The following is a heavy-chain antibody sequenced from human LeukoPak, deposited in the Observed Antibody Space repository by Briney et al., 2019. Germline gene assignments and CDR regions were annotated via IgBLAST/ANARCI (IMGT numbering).Heavy chain of an antibody. J-gene: IGHJ6*02. V-gene: IGHV1-3*01. CDR3: ARDLDSSREDV. D-gene: IGHD3-22*01. Sequence: GASVKVSCKASGYTFTSYAMHWVRQAPGQRLEWMGWINAGNGNTKYSQKFQGRVTITRDTSASTAYMELSSLRSEDTAVYYCARDLDSSREDVWGQGTTVAVSS. CDR1: GYTFTSYA. CDR2: INAGNGNT.